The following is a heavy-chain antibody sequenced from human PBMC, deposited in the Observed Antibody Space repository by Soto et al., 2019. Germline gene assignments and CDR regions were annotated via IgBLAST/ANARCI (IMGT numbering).Heavy chain of an antibody. Sequence: QVQLVESGGGVVQPGRSLRLSCAASGFTFSSYGMHWVRQAPGNGLEWVAVIWYDGSNKYYVDSVKGRFTISRDNSKNTLYLQMNSLRAEDTAVYYCASSKLGRDSFDIWGQGTMVTVSS. V-gene: IGHV3-33*01. CDR1: GFTFSSYG. J-gene: IGHJ3*02. CDR3: ASSKLGRDSFDI. D-gene: IGHD7-27*01. CDR2: IWYDGSNK.